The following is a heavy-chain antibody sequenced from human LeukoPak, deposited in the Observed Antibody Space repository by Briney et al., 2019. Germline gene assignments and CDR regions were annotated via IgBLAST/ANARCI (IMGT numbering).Heavy chain of an antibody. CDR2: IYYSGST. D-gene: IGHD1-7*01. CDR1: GGSISSYY. V-gene: IGHV4-59*12. CDR3: ARGRKLRVWYFDL. J-gene: IGHJ2*01. Sequence: SETLSLTRTVSGGSISSYYWSWIRQPPGKGLEWIGYIYYSGSTNYNPSLKSRVTISVDTSKNQFSLKLSSVTAADTAVYYCARGRKLRVWYFDLWGRGTLVTVSS.